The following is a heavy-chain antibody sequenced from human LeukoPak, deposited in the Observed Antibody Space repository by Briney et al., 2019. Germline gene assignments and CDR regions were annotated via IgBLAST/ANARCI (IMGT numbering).Heavy chain of an antibody. J-gene: IGHJ4*02. CDR3: ASAYYDILTGYYHEFDY. CDR2: IWYGGSNK. CDR1: GFTFSSYG. Sequence: GGSLRLSCAASGFTFSSYGMHWVRQAPGKGLEWVAVIWYGGSNKYYADSVKGRFTISRDNSKNTLYLQMNSLRAEDTAVYYCASAYYDILTGYYHEFDYWGQGTLVTVSS. D-gene: IGHD3-9*01. V-gene: IGHV3-33*01.